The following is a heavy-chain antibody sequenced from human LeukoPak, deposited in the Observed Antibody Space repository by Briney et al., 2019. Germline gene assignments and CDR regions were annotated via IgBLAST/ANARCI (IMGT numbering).Heavy chain of an antibody. V-gene: IGHV4-59*01. CDR1: GGSISSYY. CDR3: ARGRGYCSSTSCANFDY. J-gene: IGHJ4*02. D-gene: IGHD2-2*01. CDR2: IYSSGST. Sequence: PSETLSLTCTVSGGSISSYYWSWIRQPPGKGLEWIGYIYSSGSTNYNPSLKSRVTISVDTSKYQFSLKLSSVTAADTAVYYCARGRGYCSSTSCANFDYWGQGTLVTVSS.